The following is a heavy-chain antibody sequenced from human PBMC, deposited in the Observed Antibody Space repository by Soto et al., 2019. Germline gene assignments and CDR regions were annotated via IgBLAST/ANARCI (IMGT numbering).Heavy chain of an antibody. CDR3: ARGPIYGSGSYLSDP. CDR1: GYTFTSFD. V-gene: IGHV1-8*01. D-gene: IGHD3-10*01. CDR2: MNPNSGNT. Sequence: QVQLVQSGAEVKKPGASVKVSCKASGYTFTSFDINWVRQATGQGLEWVGWMNPNSGNTGYAQKFQGRVTMTRNTSNSTAYMELSSLRSEDTAVYHCARGPIYGSGSYLSDPWGQGTLVTVSS. J-gene: IGHJ5*02.